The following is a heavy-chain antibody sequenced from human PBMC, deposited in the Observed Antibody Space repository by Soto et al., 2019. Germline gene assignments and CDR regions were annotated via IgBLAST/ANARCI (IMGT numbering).Heavy chain of an antibody. CDR1: GFTFSSYG. CDR2: IWYDGSNK. CDR3: ARTWDDSSGSYYFDY. Sequence: GGSLRLSCAASGFTFSSYGMHWVRQAPGKGLEWVAVIWYDGSNKYYADSVKGRFTISRDNSKNTLYLQMNSLRAEDTAVYYCARTWDDSSGSYYFDYWGQGTLVTVS. V-gene: IGHV3-33*01. D-gene: IGHD3-22*01. J-gene: IGHJ4*02.